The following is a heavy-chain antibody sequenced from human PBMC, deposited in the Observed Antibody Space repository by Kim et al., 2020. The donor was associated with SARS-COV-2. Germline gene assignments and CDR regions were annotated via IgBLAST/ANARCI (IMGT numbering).Heavy chain of an antibody. CDR3: ARLEYCGGDCYHAFDY. CDR2: IYYSGST. CDR1: GGSNSSSSYY. Sequence: SETLSLTCTVSGGSNSSSSYYWGWIRQPPGKGLEWIGSIYYSGSTYYNPSLKSRVTISVDTSKNQFSLKLSSVTAADTAVYYCARLEYCGGDCYHAFDY. V-gene: IGHV4-39*01. J-gene: IGHJ4*01. D-gene: IGHD2-21*01.